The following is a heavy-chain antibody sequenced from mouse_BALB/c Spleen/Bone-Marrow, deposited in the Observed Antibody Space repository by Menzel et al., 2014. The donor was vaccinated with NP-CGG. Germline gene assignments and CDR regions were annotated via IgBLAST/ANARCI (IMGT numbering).Heavy chain of an antibody. CDR1: GFSLTGYG. CDR3: ARDSFLITRALDY. V-gene: IGHV2-6-7*01. Sequence: QVQLKESGPGLVAPSQSLSITCTVSGFSLTGYGVSWVRRPPGKGLEWLGMIWGDGSTDYNSALKSRLSINEDNSKSQVFLKMNSLQTDDTARYYCARDSFLITRALDYWGQGTSVTVSS. J-gene: IGHJ4*01. D-gene: IGHD2-4*01. CDR2: IWGDGST.